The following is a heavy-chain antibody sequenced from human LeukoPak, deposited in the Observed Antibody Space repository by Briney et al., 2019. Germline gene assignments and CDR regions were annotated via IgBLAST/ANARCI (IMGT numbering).Heavy chain of an antibody. Sequence: SETLSLTCTVSGYSISSGYYWGWIRQPPGKGLEWIGSIYHSGSTYYNPSLKSRVTISVDTSKNQFSLKLSSVTAADTAVYYCARSTMVRGVAYFDYWGQGTLVTVSS. CDR2: IYHSGST. D-gene: IGHD3-10*01. CDR3: ARSTMVRGVAYFDY. V-gene: IGHV4-38-2*02. J-gene: IGHJ4*02. CDR1: GYSISSGYY.